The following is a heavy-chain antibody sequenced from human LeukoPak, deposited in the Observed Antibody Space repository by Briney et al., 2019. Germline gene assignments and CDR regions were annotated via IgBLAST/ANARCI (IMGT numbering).Heavy chain of an antibody. J-gene: IGHJ4*02. CDR1: GYSFTSYW. Sequence: GEPLKISCKGSGYSFTSYWISWVRQMPGKGLEWMGRIDPSDSYTNYSPSFQGHVTISADKSISTAYLQWSSLKASDTAMYYCARGGGDCYSVCPPDYWGQGTLVTVSS. V-gene: IGHV5-10-1*01. CDR3: ARGGGDCYSVCPPDY. CDR2: IDPSDSYT. D-gene: IGHD2-21*02.